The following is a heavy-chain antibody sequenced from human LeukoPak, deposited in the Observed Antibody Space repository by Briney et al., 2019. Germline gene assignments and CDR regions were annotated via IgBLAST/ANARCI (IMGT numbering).Heavy chain of an antibody. CDR1: GFTFRGHA. Sequence: TGGSLRLSCAASGFTFRGHAMTWVRQAPGKGLEWVSGISDTGGSASYADSVKGRFTLSRDNSKNTLSLQMNSLRVEDTAVYYCAKDLDIVVVPAARWFDPWGQGTLVTVSS. CDR3: AKDLDIVVVPAARWFDP. J-gene: IGHJ5*02. CDR2: ISDTGGSA. V-gene: IGHV3-23*01. D-gene: IGHD2-2*01.